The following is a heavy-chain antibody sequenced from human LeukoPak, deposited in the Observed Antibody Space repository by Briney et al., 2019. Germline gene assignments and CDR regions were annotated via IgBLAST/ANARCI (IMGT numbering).Heavy chain of an antibody. J-gene: IGHJ4*02. Sequence: PGGSLRLSCVASGFTFRTYSMNWVRQAPGKGLEWVSYISSNGASIYYADSVKGRFTISRDNDKNSLYLQMHSLRAEDTAVYYRASFDPFDYWGQGTLVSVSS. D-gene: IGHD3-9*01. CDR2: ISSNGASI. CDR1: GFTFRTYS. CDR3: ASFDPFDY. V-gene: IGHV3-21*01.